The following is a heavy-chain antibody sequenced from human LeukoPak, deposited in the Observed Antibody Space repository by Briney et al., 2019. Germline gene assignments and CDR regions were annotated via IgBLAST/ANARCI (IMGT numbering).Heavy chain of an antibody. CDR3: ARAPQWEPTFLDAFDI. J-gene: IGHJ3*02. D-gene: IGHD1-26*01. V-gene: IGHV1-69*06. Sequence: ASVKVSCKASGYTFTSYGISWVRQAPGQGLGWMGGIIPIFGTANYAQKFQGRVTITADKSTSTAYMELSSLRSEDTAVYYCARAPQWEPTFLDAFDIWGQGTMVTVSS. CDR1: GYTFTSYG. CDR2: IIPIFGTA.